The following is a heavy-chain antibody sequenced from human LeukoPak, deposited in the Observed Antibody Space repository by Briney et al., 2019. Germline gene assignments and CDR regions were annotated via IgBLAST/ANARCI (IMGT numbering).Heavy chain of an antibody. CDR2: IRYDGSNK. V-gene: IGHV3-30*02. D-gene: IGHD3-3*01. Sequence: GGSLRLSCAASGFTFSSYGMHWVRQAPGKGLEGVAFIRYDGSNKYYADSVKGRFTISRDNSKNTLYLQMNSLRAEDTAVYYCAKNPHYDFWSGYSNYFDYWGQGTLVTVSS. CDR1: GFTFSSYG. CDR3: AKNPHYDFWSGYSNYFDY. J-gene: IGHJ4*02.